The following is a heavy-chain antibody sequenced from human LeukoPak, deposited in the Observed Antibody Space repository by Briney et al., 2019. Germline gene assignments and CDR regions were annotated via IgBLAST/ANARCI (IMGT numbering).Heavy chain of an antibody. CDR1: GFTFSSYG. CDR2: IWYDGSNK. CDR3: ARDLVPAARASAFDY. Sequence: PGRSLRLSCAASGFTFSSYGMHWVRQAPGKGLEWVAVIWYDGSNKYYADSVKGRYTISRDNSKNTLYLQMNSLRAEDTAVYYCARDLVPAARASAFDYWGQGTLVTVSS. V-gene: IGHV3-33*01. J-gene: IGHJ4*02. D-gene: IGHD2-2*01.